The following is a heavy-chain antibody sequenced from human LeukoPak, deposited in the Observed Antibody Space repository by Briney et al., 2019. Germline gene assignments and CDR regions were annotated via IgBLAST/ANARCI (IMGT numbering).Heavy chain of an antibody. Sequence: PGGSLTLSCAASGFTFSDYYMSWIRQAPGKGLEWVSYISSSSSYTNYADSVKGRFTISRDNAKNSLYLQMNSLRAEDTAVYYCARDSLVDYYDSSGYYNDAFDIWGQGTMVTVSS. J-gene: IGHJ3*02. CDR1: GFTFSDYY. V-gene: IGHV3-11*06. CDR3: ARDSLVDYYDSSGYYNDAFDI. CDR2: ISSSSSYT. D-gene: IGHD3-22*01.